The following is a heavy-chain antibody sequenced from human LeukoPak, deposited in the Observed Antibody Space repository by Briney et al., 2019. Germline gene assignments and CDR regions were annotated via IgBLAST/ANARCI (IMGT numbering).Heavy chain of an antibody. J-gene: IGHJ3*01. Sequence: ASVKVSCKASGYTFSDYHMHWVRQAPGQGLEWMGWINPKNGGIKYAQKFQDRVTMTRDTSISTAYMELGSLRSDDTAVYYCARDLRGDALDVWGQGTMVTISS. CDR3: ARDLRGDALDV. CDR2: INPKNGGI. D-gene: IGHD3-10*01. CDR1: GYTFSDYH. V-gene: IGHV1-2*02.